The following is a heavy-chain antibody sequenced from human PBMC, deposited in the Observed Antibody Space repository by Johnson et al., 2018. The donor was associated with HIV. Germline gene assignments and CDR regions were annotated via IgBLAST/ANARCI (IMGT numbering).Heavy chain of an antibody. D-gene: IGHD6-6*01. CDR2: ISWNGGST. Sequence: QLVESGGGLVQPGRSLRLSCAASGFTFDDYAMHWVRQAPGKGLVWVSGISWNGGSTGYAAPVQGRFTISRDNAKNSLYLQMNSLRAEDTALYYCARDRYSSSSGAFDIWGQGTMVTVSS. CDR1: GFTFDDYA. V-gene: IGHV3-9*01. CDR3: ARDRYSSSSGAFDI. J-gene: IGHJ3*02.